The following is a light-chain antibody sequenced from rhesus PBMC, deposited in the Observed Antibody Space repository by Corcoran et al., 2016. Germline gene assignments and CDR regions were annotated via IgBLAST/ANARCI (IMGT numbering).Light chain of an antibody. J-gene: IGKJ1*01. CDR3: QQYSSSPWT. CDR1: QSISSW. V-gene: IGKV1-22*01. Sequence: DIQMTQSPSSLSASVGDTVTITCRASQSISSWLAWYQQKPGKAPKLRIYKASTLQSGVPSRFSGSGFGTDFTLTISSLQSEDFATYYCQQYSSSPWTFGQGTKVEIK. CDR2: KAS.